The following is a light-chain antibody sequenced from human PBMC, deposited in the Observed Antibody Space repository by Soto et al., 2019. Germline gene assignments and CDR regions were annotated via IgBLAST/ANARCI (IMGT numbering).Light chain of an antibody. V-gene: IGKV1-5*03. CDR3: QQYNSYPYT. Sequence: DIQMPQSPSTLSASVGDRVTIACRASQSISSWLAWYQQKPGKAPKLLIYKASSLESGVPSRFSGSGSGTEFTLTISSLQPDDFATYYCQQYNSYPYTLGQGTKVAIK. J-gene: IGKJ2*01. CDR2: KAS. CDR1: QSISSW.